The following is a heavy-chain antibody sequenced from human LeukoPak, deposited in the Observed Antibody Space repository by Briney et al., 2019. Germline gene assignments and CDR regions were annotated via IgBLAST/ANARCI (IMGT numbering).Heavy chain of an antibody. CDR3: ARRSGYFVLLYYFDY. Sequence: SETLSLTCAVYGGSFSGYYWSWIRQPPGKGLEWIGEINHSVSTNYNPSLKSRVTISVDTSKNQFSLKLSSVTAADTAVYYCARRSGYFVLLYYFDYWGQGTLVTVSS. CDR1: GGSFSGYY. J-gene: IGHJ4*02. D-gene: IGHD3-22*01. V-gene: IGHV4-34*01. CDR2: INHSVST.